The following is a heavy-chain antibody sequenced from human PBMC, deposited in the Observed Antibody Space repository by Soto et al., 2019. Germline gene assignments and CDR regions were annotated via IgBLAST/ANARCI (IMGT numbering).Heavy chain of an antibody. CDR1: GFTFSTYS. CDR2: IASSGSHT. J-gene: IGHJ4*02. D-gene: IGHD3-9*01. V-gene: IGHV3-21*05. CDR3: VRVFDTYYFDL. Sequence: GGSLRLSCTASGFTFSTYSMNWVRQAPGKGLEWVSYIASSGSHTYYADSVKGRFTISRDNSKKTLYLQMNSLRAEDTAVYYCVRVFDTYYFDLWGQGNMVTVSS.